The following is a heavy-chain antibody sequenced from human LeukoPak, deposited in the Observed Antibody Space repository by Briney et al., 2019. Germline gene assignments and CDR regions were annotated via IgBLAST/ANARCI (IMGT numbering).Heavy chain of an antibody. J-gene: IGHJ1*01. CDR3: ARGPSYFQH. V-gene: IGHV6-1*01. CDR1: GDSVSSNSAT. CDR2: TYYRSKWYK. Sequence: SQTLSLTCALSGDSVSSNSATWNWIRQSPSRGLEWLGRTYYRSKWYKYYAVSVKGRITINPDTSKNQFSLQLNSVTPEDSAVYYCARGPSYFQHWGQGTLVTVSS.